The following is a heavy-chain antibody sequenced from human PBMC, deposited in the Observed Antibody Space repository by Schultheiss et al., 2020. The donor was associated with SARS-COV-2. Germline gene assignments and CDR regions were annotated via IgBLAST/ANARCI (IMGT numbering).Heavy chain of an antibody. V-gene: IGHV4-59*08. D-gene: IGHD2-8*02. CDR1: GVSVSSYC. CDR3: ARRRSDGNWWLDT. CDR2: IHDSGNT. Sequence: SETLSLTCTVSGVSVSSYCWNWIRQPPVKGLEWIGFIHDSGNTNYSPSLKSRLTISVDTSKNQFSLKLTSVTAADTAVYYCARRRSDGNWWLDTWGQGTLVTVSS. J-gene: IGHJ5*02.